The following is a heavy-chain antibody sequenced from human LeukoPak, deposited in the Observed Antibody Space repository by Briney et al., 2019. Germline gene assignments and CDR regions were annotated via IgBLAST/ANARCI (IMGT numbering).Heavy chain of an antibody. V-gene: IGHV4-59*01. D-gene: IGHD4-17*01. Sequence: SETLSLTCTVSGGSINSLYWNWVRQLQGKGLEWVGYINYSGITNYNTSFNSRVTISLETSKNKFSLKLTSMPAADMAVYYCARGSRAVTTSSNIHPYYFDYWGQGTLVTVSS. CDR1: GGSINSLY. CDR2: INYSGIT. J-gene: IGHJ4*02. CDR3: ARGSRAVTTSSNIHPYYFDY.